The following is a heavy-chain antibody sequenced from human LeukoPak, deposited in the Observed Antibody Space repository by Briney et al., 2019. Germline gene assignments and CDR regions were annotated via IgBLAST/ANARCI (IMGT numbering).Heavy chain of an antibody. Sequence: PGRSLRLSCAASGFTFSTYGMHWVRQAPGKGLEWVAVIWYDGSEKYYADSVKGRFTISRDNSKNTLYLQMNSLRAEDTAVYYCAKYADYGNYMDWFDPWGQGTLVTVSS. CDR2: IWYDGSEK. CDR1: GFTFSTYG. V-gene: IGHV3-33*06. J-gene: IGHJ5*02. CDR3: AKYADYGNYMDWFDP. D-gene: IGHD4-11*01.